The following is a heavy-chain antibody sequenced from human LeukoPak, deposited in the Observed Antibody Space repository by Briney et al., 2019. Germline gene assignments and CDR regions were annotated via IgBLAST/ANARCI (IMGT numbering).Heavy chain of an antibody. J-gene: IGHJ4*02. CDR2: ISTSGTT. CDR1: GDSISSGSYY. Sequence: SETLSLTCTVSGDSISSGSYYWNWIRQPAGEGLEWIGRISTSGTTNYNPSLKSRVTISVDTSKNQFSLKLSSVTAADTAVYYCARATTILYYFDYWGQGTLVTVSS. D-gene: IGHD1-14*01. V-gene: IGHV4-61*02. CDR3: ARATTILYYFDY.